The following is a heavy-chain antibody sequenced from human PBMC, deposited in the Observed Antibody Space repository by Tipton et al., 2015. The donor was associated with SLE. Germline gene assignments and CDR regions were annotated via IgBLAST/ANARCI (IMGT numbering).Heavy chain of an antibody. J-gene: IGHJ3*02. Sequence: SLRLSCAASGFTFDDYAMHWVRQAPGKGLEWVSGISWNSGSIGYADTVKGRFTISRDNAKNSLYLQMNSLRAEDTALYYCAKVRERVGAREAFDIWGQGTMVTVSS. CDR1: GFTFDDYA. V-gene: IGHV3-9*01. CDR3: AKVRERVGAREAFDI. CDR2: ISWNSGSI. D-gene: IGHD1-26*01.